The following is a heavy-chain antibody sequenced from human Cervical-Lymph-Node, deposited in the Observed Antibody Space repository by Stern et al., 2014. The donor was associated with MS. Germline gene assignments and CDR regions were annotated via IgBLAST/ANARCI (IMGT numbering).Heavy chain of an antibody. J-gene: IGHJ4*02. V-gene: IGHV3-21*01. D-gene: IGHD3-10*01. Sequence: VQLVQAGGGLVKPGGSLRLSCAASGFTFSSYSMNWVRQAPGKGLELVASISSSSSYIYYAVSVNGRFTMSRDNAKNSLYLQRNSLRAEDTAVYYCARDAKTYYYGSGSHNDYWGQGTLVTVSS. CDR1: GFTFSSYS. CDR3: ARDAKTYYYGSGSHNDY. CDR2: ISSSSSYI.